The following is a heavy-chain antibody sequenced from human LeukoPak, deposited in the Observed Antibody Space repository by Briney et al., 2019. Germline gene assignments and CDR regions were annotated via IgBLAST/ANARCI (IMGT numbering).Heavy chain of an antibody. Sequence: PSETLSLTCTVSGGSISSYYWSWIRQPPGKGLEWIGYIYTSGSTNYNPSLKSRVTISVDTSKNQFSLKLSSVTAADTAVYYCARLDSGSYYLWGQGTLVTVSS. CDR2: IYTSGST. CDR1: GGSISSYY. D-gene: IGHD1-26*01. J-gene: IGHJ4*02. V-gene: IGHV4-4*09. CDR3: ARLDSGSYYL.